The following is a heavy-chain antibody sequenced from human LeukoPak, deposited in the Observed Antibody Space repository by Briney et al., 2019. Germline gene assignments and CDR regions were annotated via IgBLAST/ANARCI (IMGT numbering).Heavy chain of an antibody. CDR3: ATGGYGSGPWAKYYYYYYGMDV. CDR1: GYTLTELS. D-gene: IGHD3-10*01. J-gene: IGHJ6*02. Sequence: GASVKVSCKVSGYTLTELSMHWVRQAPGKGLEWMGGFDPEDGETIYAQKFQGRVTMTEDTSTDTAYMELSSLGSEDTAVYYCATGGYGSGPWAKYYYYYYGMDVWGQGTTVTVSS. CDR2: FDPEDGET. V-gene: IGHV1-24*01.